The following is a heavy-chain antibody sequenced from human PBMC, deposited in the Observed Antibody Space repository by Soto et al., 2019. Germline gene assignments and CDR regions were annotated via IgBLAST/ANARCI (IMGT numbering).Heavy chain of an antibody. Sequence: QVQLQESGPGLVEPSQTLSLTCTVSGDSIGSTDSYWSWIRRPPGKGLEWIGYIYYTGGTFYNPSLQSRLTLSLETSNNQFSLTLTSVTAADTGMYYCARGGSGWAEYFQHWGQGTLVAVSS. J-gene: IGHJ1*01. CDR1: GDSIGSTDSY. CDR3: ARGGSGWAEYFQH. CDR2: IYYTGGT. D-gene: IGHD6-25*01. V-gene: IGHV4-30-4*08.